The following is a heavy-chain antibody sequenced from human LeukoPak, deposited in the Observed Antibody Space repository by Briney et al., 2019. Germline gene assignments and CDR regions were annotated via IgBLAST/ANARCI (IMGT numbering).Heavy chain of an antibody. CDR3: ARGDFYYDY. V-gene: IGHV4-30-2*01. Sequence: SETLSLTCAVSGGSISSGGYSWSWIRQPPGKGLEWIGYIYHSGSTYYNPSLKSRVTVSVDRSKNQFSLKLSSVTAADTAVYYCARGDFYYDYWGQGTLVTVSS. D-gene: IGHD3-22*01. CDR2: IYHSGST. J-gene: IGHJ4*02. CDR1: GGSISSGGYS.